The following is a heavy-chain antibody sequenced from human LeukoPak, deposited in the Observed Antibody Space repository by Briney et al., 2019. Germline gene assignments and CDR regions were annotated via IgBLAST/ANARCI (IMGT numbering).Heavy chain of an antibody. CDR1: GFTFSSYR. Sequence: GGSLRLSCAASGFTFSSYRMSWVRQARGRGLEWVANIKQDGSEKYYVDCVKGRFTISRENAKNSLYLQMNSLRAEDTAVYYCARERWSLSGRYFDYWGQGTLVTVSS. J-gene: IGHJ4*02. CDR3: ARERWSLSGRYFDY. CDR2: IKQDGSEK. V-gene: IGHV3-7*03. D-gene: IGHD5-24*01.